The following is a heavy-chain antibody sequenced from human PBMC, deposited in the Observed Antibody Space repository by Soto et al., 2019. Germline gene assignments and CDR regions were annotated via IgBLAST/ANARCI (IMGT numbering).Heavy chain of an antibody. CDR1: GGSISSGDYY. J-gene: IGHJ4*02. CDR2: IYYSGST. CDR3: ARGSGYIYFDY. D-gene: IGHD5-12*01. Sequence: SETLSLTCTVSGGSISSGDYYWSWIRQPPGKGLEWIGYIYYSGSTYYNPSLKSRVTISVDTSKNQFSLKLSSVTAADTAVYYCARGSGYIYFDYWGQGTLVTVSS. V-gene: IGHV4-30-4*01.